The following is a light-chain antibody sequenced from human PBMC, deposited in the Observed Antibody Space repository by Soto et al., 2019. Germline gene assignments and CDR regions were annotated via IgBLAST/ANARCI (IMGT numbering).Light chain of an antibody. CDR3: AAWDVSLSGVV. V-gene: IGLV1-47*01. J-gene: IGLJ2*01. CDR1: SSNIGSNY. CDR2: RNS. Sequence: QSALTQPPSASGTPGQRVTISCSGSSSNIGSNYVYWYQQLPGTVPQLLIYRNSERPSGVPDRFSGSKSGTSASLAISGLRSEDEADYYCAAWDVSLSGVVFGGGTKVTVL.